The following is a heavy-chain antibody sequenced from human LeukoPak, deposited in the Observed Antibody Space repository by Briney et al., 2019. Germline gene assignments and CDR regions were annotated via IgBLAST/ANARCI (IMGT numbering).Heavy chain of an antibody. CDR1: GFTFSSYE. D-gene: IGHD4-17*01. J-gene: IGHJ4*02. CDR3: ARGEDYGTNSFDY. V-gene: IGHV3-48*03. CDR2: ITTRGRTI. Sequence: GGSLRLSCAASGFTFSSYEMNWVRQAPGKGLEWVSYITTRGRTIYYADSVKGRFTISRDNAKNSLYLQMNSLRAEDTAVYYCARGEDYGTNSFDYWGQGTLVTVSS.